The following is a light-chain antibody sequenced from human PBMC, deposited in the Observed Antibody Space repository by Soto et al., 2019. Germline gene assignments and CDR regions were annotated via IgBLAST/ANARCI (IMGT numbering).Light chain of an antibody. CDR1: QNIDRW. CDR2: GAS. J-gene: IGKJ1*01. Sequence: DIPMTQSPSTLSASVGDRVTITCRASQNIDRWLAWYQQKPGKAPNLLIYGASNLESGVPPTFSGSGSVTEFTTAISSLLPDDFATYYCQQYHSYPWTFGRGTKVEIK. CDR3: QQYHSYPWT. V-gene: IGKV1-5*03.